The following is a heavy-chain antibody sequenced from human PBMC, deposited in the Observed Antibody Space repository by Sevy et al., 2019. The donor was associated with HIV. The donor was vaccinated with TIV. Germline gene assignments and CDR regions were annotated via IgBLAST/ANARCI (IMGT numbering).Heavy chain of an antibody. CDR1: GFMFSSYE. D-gene: IGHD4-17*01. Sequence: GGSLRLSCGASGFMFSSYEMNWVRQAPGKGLEWILYISSSSSTIYYADSVKGRFTISRDNAKNSLYLQMNSLRTDDTAVYYCARDLPPSATTVAHFDYWGPGTLVTVSS. CDR3: ARDLPPSATTVAHFDY. J-gene: IGHJ4*02. CDR2: ISSSSSTI. V-gene: IGHV3-48*03.